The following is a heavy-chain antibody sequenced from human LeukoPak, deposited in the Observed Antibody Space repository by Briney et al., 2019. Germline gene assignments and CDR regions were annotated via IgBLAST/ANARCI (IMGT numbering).Heavy chain of an antibody. J-gene: IGHJ4*02. Sequence: GGSLRLSCAASGFTFSTQWMSWVRQAPGKGLEWVAIINQDGSQTSYVDSVRGRFTVSRDNPKNSLYLQMNSLRADDTAVYYCARDSSPRYSGYDWVFWGRGTLVTVSS. CDR2: INQDGSQT. CDR3: ARDSSPRYSGYDWVF. V-gene: IGHV3-7*01. D-gene: IGHD5-12*01. CDR1: GFTFSTQW.